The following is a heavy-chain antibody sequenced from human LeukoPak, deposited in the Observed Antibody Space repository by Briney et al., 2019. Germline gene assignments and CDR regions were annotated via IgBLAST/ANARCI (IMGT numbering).Heavy chain of an antibody. V-gene: IGHV1-24*01. J-gene: IGHJ4*02. Sequence: ASVKVSCKVSRYTLTELSMHSVRQAPGKGLEWMGGFDPEDGETIYTQKFQGRVTMTEDTSTDTAYMALSSLRSEDTAVYYCATRFARIRTDYGDYVRKQIDYWGQGTLVTVSS. CDR3: ATRFARIRTDYGDYVRKQIDY. CDR1: RYTLTELS. CDR2: FDPEDGET. D-gene: IGHD4-17*01.